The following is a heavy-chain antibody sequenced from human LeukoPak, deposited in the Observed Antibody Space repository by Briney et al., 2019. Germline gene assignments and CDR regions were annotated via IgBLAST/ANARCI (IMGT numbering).Heavy chain of an antibody. Sequence: SETLSLTCTVSVYSIISGYYWGWIRQPPGKGLEWIGRIYHSGSTYYNPSCKSRVTISVDTSKNQFSLKLSSMAAADTAVYYCARESHYYYPSGSYSTFDYWGQGTLVTVSS. CDR2: IYHSGST. D-gene: IGHD3-10*01. CDR1: VYSIISGYY. V-gene: IGHV4-38-2*02. CDR3: ARESHYYYPSGSYSTFDY. J-gene: IGHJ4*02.